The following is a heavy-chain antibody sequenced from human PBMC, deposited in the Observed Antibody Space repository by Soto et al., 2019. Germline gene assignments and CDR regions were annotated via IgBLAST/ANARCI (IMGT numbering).Heavy chain of an antibody. V-gene: IGHV3-30*18. CDR1: GFTFGTYG. D-gene: IGHD6-25*01. CDR3: AKDRLANPPYYYYYYGMDV. Sequence: SLRLSCASSGFTFGTYGMHWVRQAPGKGLEWVAIISYDGSNKYYADSVKGRFTISRDKSKSTLYLQMNSLRAEDTAVYYCAKDRLANPPYYYYYYGMDVWGQGT. J-gene: IGHJ6*02. CDR2: ISYDGSNK.